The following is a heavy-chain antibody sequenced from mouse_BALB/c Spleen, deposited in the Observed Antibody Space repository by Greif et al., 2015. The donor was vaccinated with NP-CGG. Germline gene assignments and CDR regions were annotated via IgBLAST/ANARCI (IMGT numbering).Heavy chain of an antibody. CDR3: TRSGGYSLGFAY. CDR1: GYTFTSYY. Sequence: VQLQQSGAELVKPGASVKLSCKASGYTFTSYYMYWVKQRPVQGLEWIGEINPSNGGTNFNEKFKSKATLTVDKSSSTAYMQLSSLTSEDSAVYYCTRSGGYSLGFAYWGQGTLVTVSA. J-gene: IGHJ3*01. V-gene: IGHV1S81*02. CDR2: INPSNGGT. D-gene: IGHD2-3*01.